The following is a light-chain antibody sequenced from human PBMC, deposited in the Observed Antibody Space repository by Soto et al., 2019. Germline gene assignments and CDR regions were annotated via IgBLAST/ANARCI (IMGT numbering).Light chain of an antibody. CDR3: QQYDTLPLT. CDR2: DSS. J-gene: IGKJ5*01. Sequence: DIQMTQSPSSLSASVGDRVTITCQASQDITNYLNWYQQKPGKAPKLLIHDSSNLETGVPSRFSGSGSGTYFSFNVSSLQAEDIATYYCQQYDTLPLTFGQGTRREIK. CDR1: QDITNY. V-gene: IGKV1-33*01.